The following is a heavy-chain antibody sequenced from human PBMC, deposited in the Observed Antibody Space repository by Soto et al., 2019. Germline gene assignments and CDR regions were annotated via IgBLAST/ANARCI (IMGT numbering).Heavy chain of an antibody. Sequence: GGSLRLSCAASGFTFSSYSMNWVRQAPGKGLEWVSSISSSSSYIYYADSVKGRFTISRDNAKNSLYLQMNSLTAEDTAMYYCASWDLKTYSSGWSPHRRLRIIDYWGQGTLVTVSS. D-gene: IGHD6-19*01. J-gene: IGHJ4*02. V-gene: IGHV3-21*01. CDR2: ISSSSSYI. CDR1: GFTFSSYS. CDR3: ASWDLKTYSSGWSPHRRLRIIDY.